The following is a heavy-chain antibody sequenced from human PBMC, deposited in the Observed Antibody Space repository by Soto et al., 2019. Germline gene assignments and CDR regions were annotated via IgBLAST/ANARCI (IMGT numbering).Heavy chain of an antibody. J-gene: IGHJ6*02. V-gene: IGHV3-30*18. Sequence: QVQLVESGGGVVQPGRSLRLSCAASGFIFRNYAMHWVRQAPGKGLEWVAVISYDGSNKYYADSVKGRFTISRDNSKNTLYLQMNSLRAEDTAVYYGAKDLCRSSSCYFNYGMDVWGQGTTVTVSS. CDR1: GFIFRNYA. CDR3: AKDLCRSSSCYFNYGMDV. CDR2: ISYDGSNK. D-gene: IGHD2-2*01.